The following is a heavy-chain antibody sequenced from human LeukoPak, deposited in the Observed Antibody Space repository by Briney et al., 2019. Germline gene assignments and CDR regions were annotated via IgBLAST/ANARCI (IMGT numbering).Heavy chain of an antibody. CDR2: SNSDGSTT. CDR1: GFTFSAYW. CDR3: ARVATTSSKWSLDY. D-gene: IGHD2-2*01. V-gene: IGHV3-74*01. J-gene: IGHJ4*02. Sequence: GGSLRLSCAASGFTFSAYWMHWVRQSPGKGLVWVARSNSDGSTTDYADSVKDRFTISRDIAKSTMFLQMDSLRAEDTAVYYCARVATTSSKWSLDYWGQGTLVTVSS.